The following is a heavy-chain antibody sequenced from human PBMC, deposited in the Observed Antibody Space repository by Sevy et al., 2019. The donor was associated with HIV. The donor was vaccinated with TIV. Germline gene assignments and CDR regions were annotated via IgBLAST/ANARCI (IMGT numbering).Heavy chain of an antibody. CDR2: IYYSGST. V-gene: IGHV4-59*01. D-gene: IGHD3-16*02. CDR3: ARTYPGYDYVWGSYRNYYYYMDV. CDR1: GGSISSYY. Sequence: SETLSLTCTVSGGSISSYYWSWIRQPPGKGLEWIGYIYYSGSTNYNPSLKSRVTISVDTSKNQFSLKLSSVTAADTAVYYCARTYPGYDYVWGSYRNYYYYMDVWGKWTTVTVSS. J-gene: IGHJ6*03.